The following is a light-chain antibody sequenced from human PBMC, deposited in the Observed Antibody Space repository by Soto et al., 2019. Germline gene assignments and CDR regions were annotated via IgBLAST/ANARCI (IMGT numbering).Light chain of an antibody. V-gene: IGKV3-20*01. CDR2: GAS. CDR1: QSVDTTF. J-gene: IGKJ1*01. CDR3: QQYMSSVT. Sequence: EIVLTQSPGSLSLSPGQRATLSCRASQSVDTTFFAWYQQKPGQAPRLLIYGASKRATGITDRFSGSGSGTDFTLIISRLEPEDFAVYYCQQYMSSVTFGQGTKVEIK.